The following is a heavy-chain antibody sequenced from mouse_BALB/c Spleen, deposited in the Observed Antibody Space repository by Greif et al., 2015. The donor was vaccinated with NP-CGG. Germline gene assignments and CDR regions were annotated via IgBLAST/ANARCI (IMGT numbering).Heavy chain of an antibody. Sequence: EVKLMESGGGLVKPGGSLKLSCAASGFTFSSYAMSWVRQTPEKRLEWVATISSGGSYTYYPDSVKGRFTISRDNAKNTLYLQMSSLRSEDTAMYYCARQDYYGSSYWFAYWGQGTLVTVSA. CDR2: ISSGGSYT. D-gene: IGHD1-1*01. CDR1: GFTFSSYA. CDR3: ARQDYYGSSYWFAY. J-gene: IGHJ3*01. V-gene: IGHV5-9-3*01.